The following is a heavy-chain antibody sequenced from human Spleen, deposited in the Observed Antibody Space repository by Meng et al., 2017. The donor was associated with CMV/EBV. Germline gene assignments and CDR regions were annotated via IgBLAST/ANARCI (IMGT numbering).Heavy chain of an antibody. V-gene: IGHV4-34*01. D-gene: IGHD2-15*01. CDR3: ARLDCSGGSCYPIGYFQH. J-gene: IGHJ1*01. CDR2: INHSGST. CDR1: VGSLSGYY. Sequence: QPRHVGVRVVEPSETRSLTCAGYVGSLSGYYGSWIRQPPGKGLEWIGEINHSGSTNSNPSLKSRVTISVDTSKNQFSLKLSSVTAADTAVYYCARLDCSGGSCYPIGYFQHWGQGTLVTVSS.